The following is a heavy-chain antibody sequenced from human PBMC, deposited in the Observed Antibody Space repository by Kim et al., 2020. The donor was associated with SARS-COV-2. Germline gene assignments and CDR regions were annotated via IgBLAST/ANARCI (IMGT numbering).Heavy chain of an antibody. CDR3: AKLLSVTTDYYYGMDV. CDR2: ISAGGGST. CDR1: GFTFSSYP. Sequence: GGSLRLSCAASGFTFSSYPMRWVRQAPGQGLEWVSSISAGGGSTYYPDSVKGRFTISRDNSKNTLYLQMNSLTAEDTAVYYCAKLLSVTTDYYYGMDVWG. D-gene: IGHD4-17*01. V-gene: IGHV3-23*01. J-gene: IGHJ6*01.